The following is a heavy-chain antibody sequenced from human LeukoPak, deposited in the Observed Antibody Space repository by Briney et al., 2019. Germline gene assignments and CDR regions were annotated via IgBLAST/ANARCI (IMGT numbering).Heavy chain of an antibody. J-gene: IGHJ5*02. CDR2: ISSSSSYI. CDR1: GFTFSSYS. CDR3: ARDRGGMGFDP. D-gene: IGHD3-10*01. V-gene: IGHV3-21*01. Sequence: GGSLRLSCAASGFTFSSYSMNWVRQAPGKGLEWVSSISSSSSYIYYADSVKGRFTISRDNAKNSLYLQMNSLRAEDTAVYYRARDRGGMGFDPWGQGTLVTVSS.